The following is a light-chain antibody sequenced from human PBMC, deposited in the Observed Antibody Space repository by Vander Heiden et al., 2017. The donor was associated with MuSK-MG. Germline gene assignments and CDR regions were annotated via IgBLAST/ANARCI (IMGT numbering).Light chain of an antibody. CDR1: TLGDKY. J-gene: IGLJ2*01. Sequence: YELTQPLPLSVSPGQTASITCTGDTLGDKYACWYQQKPAPSPVLVIYQDSKRPSGIPERFSDSSSGNTATLTVSGTQDKDEADYYCQAWDSSTVVFGGGTKLTVL. CDR2: QDS. V-gene: IGLV3-1*01. CDR3: QAWDSSTVV.